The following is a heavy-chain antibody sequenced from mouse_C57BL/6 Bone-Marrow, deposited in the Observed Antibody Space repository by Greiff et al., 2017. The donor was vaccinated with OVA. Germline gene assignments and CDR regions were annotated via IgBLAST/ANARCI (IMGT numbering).Heavy chain of an antibody. CDR2: ISSGGSYT. CDR3: ARALYYDYDGFAY. J-gene: IGHJ3*01. CDR1: GFTFSSYG. D-gene: IGHD2-4*01. V-gene: IGHV5-6*01. Sequence: EVQVVESGGDLVKPGGSLKLSCAASGFTFSSYGMSWVRQTPDKRLEWVATISSGGSYTYYPDSVKGRFTISRDNAKNTLYLQMSSLKSEDTAMYYCARALYYDYDGFAYWGQGTLVTVSA.